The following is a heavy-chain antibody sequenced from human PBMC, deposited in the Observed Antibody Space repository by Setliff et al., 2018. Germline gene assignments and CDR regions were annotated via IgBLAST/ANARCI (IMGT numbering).Heavy chain of an antibody. CDR3: AKGSRDDWESAY. CDR1: GFTFSGYS. V-gene: IGHV3-21*05. J-gene: IGHJ4*02. Sequence: PGGSLRLSCEASGFTFSGYSMNWVRQAPGKGLEWVSYISRSSTYIYYADSMKGRFTISRDNAKNSLYLQMNSLRAEDTAVYYCAKGSRDDWESAYWGQGTQVTAPQ. D-gene: IGHD3-9*01. CDR2: ISRSSTYI.